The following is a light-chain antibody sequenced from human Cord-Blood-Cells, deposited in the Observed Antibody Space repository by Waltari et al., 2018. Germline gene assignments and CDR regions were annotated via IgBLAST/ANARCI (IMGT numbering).Light chain of an antibody. V-gene: IGKV3-11*01. CDR1: QSVSSY. Sequence: EIVLTHSPGTLSLSPGERATLSCRASQSVSSYLAWYQQKPRQAPRLLIYDASNRATGVPARFSGSGSGTDFTLTISSLEPEDFAVYYCQQHSNWPPTFGGGIKVEIK. J-gene: IGKJ4*01. CDR2: DAS. CDR3: QQHSNWPPT.